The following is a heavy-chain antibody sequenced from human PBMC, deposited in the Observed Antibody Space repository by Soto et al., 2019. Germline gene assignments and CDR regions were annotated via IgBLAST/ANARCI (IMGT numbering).Heavy chain of an antibody. D-gene: IGHD6-13*01. Sequence: ASVKVSCKASGYTFTGYYMHWVRQAPGQGLEWMGWINPNSGGTNYAQKFQGWVTMTRDTSISTAYMEMSSLRSDDTAVYYCARGAVGTPDYWGQGTLVTVSS. CDR2: INPNSGGT. CDR3: ARGAVGTPDY. CDR1: GYTFTGYY. V-gene: IGHV1-2*04. J-gene: IGHJ4*02.